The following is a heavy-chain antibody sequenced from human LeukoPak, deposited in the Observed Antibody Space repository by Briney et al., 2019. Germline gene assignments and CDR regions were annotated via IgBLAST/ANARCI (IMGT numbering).Heavy chain of an antibody. CDR3: ARWMFYYGSGVFHYHGMDV. D-gene: IGHD3-10*01. CDR2: IYPADSDT. CDR1: GYSFTSQW. V-gene: IGHV5-51*01. Sequence: GESLKISCKGSGYSFTSQWIGWVRQMPGKGLEWMGIIYPADSDTKYSTSFQGQVTISADKSISTAYLQWSSLKASDTAIYYCARWMFYYGSGVFHYHGMDVWGQGTTVTVSS. J-gene: IGHJ6*02.